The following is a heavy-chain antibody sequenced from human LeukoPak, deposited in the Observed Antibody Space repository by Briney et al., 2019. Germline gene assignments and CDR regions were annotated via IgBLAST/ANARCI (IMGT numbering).Heavy chain of an antibody. J-gene: IGHJ4*02. V-gene: IGHV4-30-2*01. CDR2: IYHSGST. CDR1: GGSISSGGYS. D-gene: IGHD6-6*01. Sequence: SETLSLTCAVSGGSISSGGYSWSWIRQPPGKGLEWIGYIYHSGSTYYNPSLKSRVTISVDRSKNQFSLKLSSVTAADTAVYYCARGPYSGSSRYFDYWGQGTLVTVSS. CDR3: ARGPYSGSSRYFDY.